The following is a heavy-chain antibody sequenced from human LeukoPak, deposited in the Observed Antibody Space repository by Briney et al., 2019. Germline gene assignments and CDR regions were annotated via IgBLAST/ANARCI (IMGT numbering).Heavy chain of an antibody. CDR3: ARVEVGGDYSKFDY. V-gene: IGHV3-74*01. CDR2: INGDGNTI. Sequence: GGSLRLSCAASGFRFSSYWMHWVRQVPGKGLVWFSLINGDGNTINYADSVKGRFTISRDNAKNTVSLQMNSLRAEDTAVYYCARVEVGGDYSKFDYWGQGTLVTVSS. CDR1: GFRFSSYW. J-gene: IGHJ4*02. D-gene: IGHD2-21*01.